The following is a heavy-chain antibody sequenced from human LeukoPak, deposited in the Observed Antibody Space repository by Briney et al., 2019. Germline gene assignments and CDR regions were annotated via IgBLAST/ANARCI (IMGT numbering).Heavy chain of an antibody. CDR1: GGSFSGYY. D-gene: IGHD3-22*01. J-gene: IGHJ3*02. Sequence: SETLSLTCAVYGGSFSGYYWSWIRQPPGKGLEWIGEINHSGSTNYNPSLKSRVTMSVDTSKNQFSLKLSSVTAADTAVYYCARVGVVMRSDAFDIWGQGTMVTVSS. CDR3: ARVGVVMRSDAFDI. CDR2: INHSGST. V-gene: IGHV4-34*01.